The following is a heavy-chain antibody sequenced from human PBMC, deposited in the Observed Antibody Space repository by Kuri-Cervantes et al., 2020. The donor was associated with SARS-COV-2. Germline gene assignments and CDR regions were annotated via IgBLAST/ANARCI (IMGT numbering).Heavy chain of an antibody. CDR3: ARLPPNRSGGSCYDGYYYYGMDV. V-gene: IGHV5-51*01. D-gene: IGHD2-15*01. Sequence: GESLKISCKGSGYSFTSYWIGWVRQMPGKGLEWMGIIYPGDSDTRYSPSFQGQVTISADKSISTAYLQWSSLKASDTAMYYCARLPPNRSGGSCYDGYYYYGMDVWGQGTTVTVSS. CDR2: IYPGDSDT. CDR1: GYSFTSYW. J-gene: IGHJ6*02.